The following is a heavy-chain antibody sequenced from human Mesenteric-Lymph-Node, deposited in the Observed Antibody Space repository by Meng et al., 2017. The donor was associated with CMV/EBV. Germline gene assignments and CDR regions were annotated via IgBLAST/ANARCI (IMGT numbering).Heavy chain of an antibody. CDR1: GFTFSDHY. D-gene: IGHD6-13*01. CDR2: TRNKANSYTT. Sequence: GESLKISCAASGFTFSDHYMDWVRQAPGKGLEWVGRTRNKANSYTTEYAASVKGRFTISRDDSKNSLYLQMNSLKTEDTAVYFCARDRGGLGSSVHTPFDYWGQGTLVTVSS. CDR3: ARDRGGLGSSVHTPFDY. J-gene: IGHJ4*02. V-gene: IGHV3-72*01.